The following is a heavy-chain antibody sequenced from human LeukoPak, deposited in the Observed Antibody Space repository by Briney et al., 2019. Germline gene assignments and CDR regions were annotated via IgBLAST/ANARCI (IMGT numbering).Heavy chain of an antibody. V-gene: IGHV1-18*01. D-gene: IGHD4-17*01. J-gene: IGHJ4*02. CDR1: GYTFTSYG. Sequence: ASVKVSCKASGYTFTSYGISWVRQAPGQGLEWMGWISAYNGNTNYAQKLQGRVTMTTDTSTSTAYMELRGLRSGDTAVYYCASDYGDYGPLRHWGQGTLVTVSS. CDR2: ISAYNGNT. CDR3: ASDYGDYGPLRH.